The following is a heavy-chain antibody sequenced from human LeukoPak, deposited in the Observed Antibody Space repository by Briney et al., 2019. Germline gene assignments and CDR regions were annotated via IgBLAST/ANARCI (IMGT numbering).Heavy chain of an antibody. CDR2: MSYDGSNK. Sequence: PGRSLRLSCAASGFTFSSYAMHWVRQAPGKGLGWVAVMSYDGSNKYYADSVKGRFTISRDNSKNTLYLQMNSLRAEDTAVYYCARVSPMVRGVIIAGLFDYWGQGTLVTVSS. CDR1: GFTFSSYA. D-gene: IGHD3-10*01. CDR3: ARVSPMVRGVIIAGLFDY. V-gene: IGHV3-30*04. J-gene: IGHJ4*02.